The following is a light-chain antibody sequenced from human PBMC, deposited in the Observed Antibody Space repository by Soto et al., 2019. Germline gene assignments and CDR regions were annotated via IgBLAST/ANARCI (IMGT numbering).Light chain of an antibody. CDR2: GAS. V-gene: IGKV3-20*01. Sequence: EIVLTQSPGTLSLSPGERAALSCRASQSVSSSYLAWYQQKSGQAPRLLIYGASFRATGIPDRFSGSGSGTDFTLTISRLEPEDFAVYYCQQYGISPRTFGQGTKV. CDR3: QQYGISPRT. CDR1: QSVSSSY. J-gene: IGKJ1*01.